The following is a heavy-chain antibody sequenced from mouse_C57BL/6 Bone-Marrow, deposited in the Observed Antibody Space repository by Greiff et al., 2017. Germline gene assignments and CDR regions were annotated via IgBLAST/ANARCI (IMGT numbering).Heavy chain of an antibody. CDR3: ARNYGYQDWFAY. V-gene: IGHV1-81*01. CDR2: INPRSGHT. Sequence: VKLQESGAELARPGASVKLSCKASGYTFPSYGISWVQQSTGQGLEWIGEINPRSGHTDYNEKFKGKATMTADKSSSTASMELRSLTSEDSSVYCCARNYGYQDWFAYWGQGTLVTVSA. D-gene: IGHD2-2*01. J-gene: IGHJ3*01. CDR1: GYTFPSYG.